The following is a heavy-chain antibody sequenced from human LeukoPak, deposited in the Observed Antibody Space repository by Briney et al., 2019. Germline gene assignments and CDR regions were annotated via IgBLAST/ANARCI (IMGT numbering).Heavy chain of an antibody. CDR2: IKKDGNEK. J-gene: IGHJ4*01. CDR3: ARDRSGSA. Sequence: GGSLTLSCAASRFTSNSYWMIWLPPAQGQGVKWVDNIKKDGNEKSYLDSVKGRLTISRDNAKCELYLQRSSLRGELSAVYYCARDRSGSAWGQGTLVTVSS. CDR1: RFTSNSYW. D-gene: IGHD1-26*01. V-gene: IGHV3-7*01.